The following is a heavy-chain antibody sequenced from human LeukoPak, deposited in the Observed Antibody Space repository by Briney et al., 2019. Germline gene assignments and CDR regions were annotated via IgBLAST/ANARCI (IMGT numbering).Heavy chain of an antibody. D-gene: IGHD6-6*01. J-gene: IGHJ4*02. CDR3: ANVYFSSLNSFGDY. CDR2: ISSSSSAI. V-gene: IGHV3-48*01. CDR1: GFTFSSYS. Sequence: PGGSLRLSCVVSGFTFSSYSMNWVRQAPGKGLEWVSYISSSSSAIYYADSVKGRFTISRDNAKNSLYLQMNSLRAEDTAVYYCANVYFSSLNSFGDYWGQGTLVTVSS.